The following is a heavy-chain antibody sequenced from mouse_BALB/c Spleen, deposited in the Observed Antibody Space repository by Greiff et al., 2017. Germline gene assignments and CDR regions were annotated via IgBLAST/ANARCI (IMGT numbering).Heavy chain of an antibody. D-gene: IGHD1-1*01. CDR3: TREGDYGSSAMDY. J-gene: IGHJ4*01. V-gene: IGHV5-6-4*01. CDR1: GFTFSSYT. CDR2: ISSGGSYT. Sequence: EVMLVESGGGLVKPGGSLKLSCAASGFTFSSYTMSWVRQTPEKRLEWVATISSGGSYTYYPDSVKGRFTISRDNAKNTLYLQMSSLKSEDTAMYYCTREGDYGSSAMDYWGQGTSVTVSS.